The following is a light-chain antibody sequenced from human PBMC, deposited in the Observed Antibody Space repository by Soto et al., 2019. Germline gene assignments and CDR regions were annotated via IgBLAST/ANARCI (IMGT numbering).Light chain of an antibody. CDR2: DVS. J-gene: IGLJ2*01. CDR3: SSYTSSSLVV. V-gene: IGLV2-14*01. Sequence: QSALTQPASVSVSPGQSITISCTGTSSDVGGYHYVSWYQQHPGKAPKLMIYDVSNRPSGVSNRFSGSKSGNTASLTISWLQAEDEADYYFSSYTSSSLVVFGGGTKLTVL. CDR1: SSDVGGYHY.